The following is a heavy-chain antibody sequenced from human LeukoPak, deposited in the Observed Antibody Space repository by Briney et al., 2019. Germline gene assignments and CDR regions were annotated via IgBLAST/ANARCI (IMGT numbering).Heavy chain of an antibody. J-gene: IGHJ3*02. D-gene: IGHD3-22*01. V-gene: IGHV4-39*01. CDR2: IYYSGST. CDR1: GGSISSSSYY. CDR3: ASSLDYYDSSGYRYAFDI. Sequence: SETLSLTCTVSGGSISSSSYYWGWIRQPPGKGLEWIGSIYYSGSTYYNPSLKSRVTISADTSKNQFSLKLSSVTAADTAVYYCASSLDYYDSSGYRYAFDIWGQGTMVTVSS.